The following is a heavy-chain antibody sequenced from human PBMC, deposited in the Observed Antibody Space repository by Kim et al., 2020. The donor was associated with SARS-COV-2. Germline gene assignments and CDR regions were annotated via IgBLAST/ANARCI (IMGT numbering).Heavy chain of an antibody. J-gene: IGHJ4*02. Sequence: SETLSLTCAVYGGSFSGYYWSWIRQPPGKGLEWIGEINHSGSTNYNPSLKSRVTISVDTSKNQFSLKLSSVTAADTAVYYCARCGSCSSTSCYKGNIDYWGQGTLVTVSS. CDR3: ARCGSCSSTSCYKGNIDY. CDR2: INHSGST. D-gene: IGHD2-2*02. V-gene: IGHV4-34*01. CDR1: GGSFSGYY.